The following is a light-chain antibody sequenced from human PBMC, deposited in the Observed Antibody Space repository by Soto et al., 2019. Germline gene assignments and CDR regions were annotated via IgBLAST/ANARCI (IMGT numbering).Light chain of an antibody. CDR2: EVS. Sequence: QSALTQPASVSGSPGHSITISCAGTNSDIGAYDFVSWFQQHPGSSPRLIIYEVSDRPSGVSSRFSGSKSGNTASLTISGLQAGDEADYYCSSKTTTRTLVFGGGTKVTVL. V-gene: IGLV2-14*01. J-gene: IGLJ3*02. CDR1: NSDIGAYDF. CDR3: SSKTTTRTLV.